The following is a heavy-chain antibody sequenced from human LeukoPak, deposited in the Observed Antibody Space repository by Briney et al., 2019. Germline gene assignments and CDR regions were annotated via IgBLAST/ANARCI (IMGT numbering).Heavy chain of an antibody. CDR3: ARGYCSSTSCYVFAFDI. CDR1: GFTFSDYY. J-gene: IGHJ3*02. CDR2: ISSSSSYT. Sequence: PGGSLRLSCAAPGFTFSDYYMSWVRQAPGKGLEWVSYISSSSSYTNYADSVKGRFTISRDNAKNSLYLQMSSLRAEDTAVYYCARGYCSSTSCYVFAFDIWGQGTMVTVSS. V-gene: IGHV3-11*06. D-gene: IGHD2-2*01.